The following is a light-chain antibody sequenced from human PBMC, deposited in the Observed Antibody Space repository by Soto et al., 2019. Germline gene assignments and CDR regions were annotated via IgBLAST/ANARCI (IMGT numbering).Light chain of an antibody. CDR2: EVT. J-gene: IGLJ1*01. Sequence: QSALTQPASVSGSPGQSITISCTGTSSDIGGYNSVSWYQQHPRKAPKLMIYEVTNRPSGISNRFFGSKSGNTASLTISGLQAEDEADYYCSSYTRGNTYVFGTGTKVTVL. CDR3: SSYTRGNTYV. CDR1: SSDIGGYNS. V-gene: IGLV2-14*01.